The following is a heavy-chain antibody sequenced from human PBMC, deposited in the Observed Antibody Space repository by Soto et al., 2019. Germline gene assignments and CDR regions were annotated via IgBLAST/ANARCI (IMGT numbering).Heavy chain of an antibody. V-gene: IGHV3-48*01. CDR3: ARVSFYDILTGYFYYYYYMDV. CDR1: GFTLSSYS. Sequence: GGSLRLSCAASGFTLSSYSMNWVRQAPGKGLEWVSYISSSSSTIYYADSVKGRFTISRDNAKNSLYLQMNSLRAEDTAVYYCARVSFYDILTGYFYYYYYMDVWGKGTTVTVSS. CDR2: ISSSSSTI. D-gene: IGHD3-9*01. J-gene: IGHJ6*03.